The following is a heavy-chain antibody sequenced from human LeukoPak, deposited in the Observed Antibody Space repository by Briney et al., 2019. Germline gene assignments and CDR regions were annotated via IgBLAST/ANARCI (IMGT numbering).Heavy chain of an antibody. V-gene: IGHV4-59*01. CDR1: GGFNTHYY. CDR3: ARGQWLPVYDF. Sequence: PSETLSLTCSVSGGFNTHYYWTWIRQPPGKGLELIGYIYHSGSTNYNPSLNSRVAISVDTSKNHFSLKLSSVTAADTAVYYCARGQWLPVYDFWGQGILVTVSS. CDR2: IYHSGST. J-gene: IGHJ4*02. D-gene: IGHD3-22*01.